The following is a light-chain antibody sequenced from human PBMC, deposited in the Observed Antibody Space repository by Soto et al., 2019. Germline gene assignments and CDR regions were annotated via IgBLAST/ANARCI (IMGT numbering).Light chain of an antibody. CDR2: EGS. Sequence: QSALTQPASVSGSPGQSITISCTGTSSDVGSYNLVSWYQQHPGKAPKLMIYEGSKRPSGVSNRFSGSKSGNTASLTISGLQAEDVADYYCCSYAGSSTFKVVFGGGTKLTVL. CDR3: CSYAGSSTFKVV. CDR1: SSDVGSYNL. J-gene: IGLJ2*01. V-gene: IGLV2-23*03.